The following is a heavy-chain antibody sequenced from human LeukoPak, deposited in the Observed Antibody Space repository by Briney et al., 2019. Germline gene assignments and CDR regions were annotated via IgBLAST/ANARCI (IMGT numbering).Heavy chain of an antibody. V-gene: IGHV3-7*01. CDR2: IKEDGSEK. Sequence: GGSLRLSCAASGVTFSTYWMSWVRQAPGKGLEWVANIKEDGSEKNYVDSVKGRFTISRDNAKNSLYLQMNSLRAEDTAVYYCARADLGFGELPYFDYWGQGTLVTVSS. J-gene: IGHJ4*02. CDR3: ARADLGFGELPYFDY. D-gene: IGHD3-10*01. CDR1: GVTFSTYW.